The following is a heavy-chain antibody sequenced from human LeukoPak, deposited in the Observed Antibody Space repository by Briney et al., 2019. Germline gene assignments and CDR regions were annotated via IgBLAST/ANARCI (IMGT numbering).Heavy chain of an antibody. CDR1: GGSISSYY. CDR2: IYYSVST. J-gene: IGHJ5*02. V-gene: IGHV4-59*01. D-gene: IGHD5-18*01. Sequence: SETLSLTCTVSGGSISSYYWSWIRPPPGKGLEWIGYIYYSVSTNYNPSLNTRVTISVDKSKNQFSLKLSSVTAADPAVYYCARGERGYSYGINWFDPWGQGTLVTVSS. CDR3: ARGERGYSYGINWFDP.